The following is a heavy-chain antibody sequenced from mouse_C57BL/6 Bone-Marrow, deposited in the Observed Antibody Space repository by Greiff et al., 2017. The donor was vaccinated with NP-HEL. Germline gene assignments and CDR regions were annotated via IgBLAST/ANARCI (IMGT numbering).Heavy chain of an antibody. Sequence: EVKLQESGAELVRPGASVKLSCTASGFNIKDDYMHWVKQRPEQGLEWIGWIDPENGDTEYASKFQGKATITADTSSNTAYLQLSSLTSEDTAVYYCTTRSNYAWFAYWGQGTLVTVSA. CDR1: GFNIKDDY. D-gene: IGHD2-5*01. CDR2: IDPENGDT. CDR3: TTRSNYAWFAY. V-gene: IGHV14-4*01. J-gene: IGHJ3*01.